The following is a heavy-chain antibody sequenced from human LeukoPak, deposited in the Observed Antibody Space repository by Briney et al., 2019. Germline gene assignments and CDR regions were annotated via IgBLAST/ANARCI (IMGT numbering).Heavy chain of an antibody. V-gene: IGHV1-18*01. D-gene: IGHD6-13*01. Sequence: GASVKVSCKASGYTFTSYGISWVRQAPGQGLEWMGWISAYNGNTNYAQKLQGRVTMTTDTSTSTAYMELRSLRSDDTAVYYCARDDGRIAAAGTKKAARGIDYWGQGTLVTVSS. CDR2: ISAYNGNT. J-gene: IGHJ4*02. CDR1: GYTFTSYG. CDR3: ARDDGRIAAAGTKKAARGIDY.